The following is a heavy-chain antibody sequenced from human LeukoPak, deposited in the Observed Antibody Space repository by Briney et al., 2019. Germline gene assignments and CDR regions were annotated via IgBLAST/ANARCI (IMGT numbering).Heavy chain of an antibody. CDR3: ATAALDYGVIYYFDY. V-gene: IGHV1-24*01. J-gene: IGHJ4*02. CDR2: FYPEDGET. CDR1: GYTLTELS. D-gene: IGHD4-17*01. Sequence: AXVKVSCKVSGYTLTELSIHWVRQAPGKGVEWMGGFYPEDGETIYAQQFQGRVTMTEDTSTDTAYMELSSLRSEDTAVFYCATAALDYGVIYYFDYWGQGTLVTVSS.